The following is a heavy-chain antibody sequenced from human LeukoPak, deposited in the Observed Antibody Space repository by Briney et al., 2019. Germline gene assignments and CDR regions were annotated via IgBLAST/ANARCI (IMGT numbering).Heavy chain of an antibody. J-gene: IGHJ4*02. CDR3: ARAYGGLIDY. CDR1: GFTLNSYI. CDR2: ISFDGRDK. D-gene: IGHD3-16*01. Sequence: SGGSLRLSCAASGFTLNSYIMHWVRQAPGKGLEWVALISFDGRDKQYADSVKGRFTISKDNSKNTLYLQMNSLSGDDTSMYFCARAYGGLIDYWGQGTLVTVSS. V-gene: IGHV3-30*04.